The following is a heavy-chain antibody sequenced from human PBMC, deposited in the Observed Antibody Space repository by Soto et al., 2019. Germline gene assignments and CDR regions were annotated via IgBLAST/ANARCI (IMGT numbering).Heavy chain of an antibody. D-gene: IGHD1-26*01. J-gene: IGHJ4*02. CDR2: AHYSGST. Sequence: PSETLSLTCTVSGGSITNYYWSWIRQTPGKGLEWVGSAHYSGSTHYNPSLKSRVTTSVDTSKNQISLNLTSVTAADTAVYYCARRGLGARFDYWGQGTLVT. V-gene: IGHV4-59*01. CDR1: GGSITNYY. CDR3: ARRGLGARFDY.